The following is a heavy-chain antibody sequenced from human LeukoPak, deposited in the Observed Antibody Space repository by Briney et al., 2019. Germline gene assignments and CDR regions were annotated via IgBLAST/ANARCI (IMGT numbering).Heavy chain of an antibody. CDR1: GGSFSGYY. Sequence: SSETLSLTCAVYGGSFSGYYWSWIRQPPGKGLEWIGEINHSGSTNYNPSLKSRVTISVDTSKNQFSLKLSSVTAADTAVYYCAREGLSSSWFWFDPWGQGTLVTVSS. CDR2: INHSGST. CDR3: AREGLSSSWFWFDP. V-gene: IGHV4-34*01. J-gene: IGHJ5*02. D-gene: IGHD6-13*01.